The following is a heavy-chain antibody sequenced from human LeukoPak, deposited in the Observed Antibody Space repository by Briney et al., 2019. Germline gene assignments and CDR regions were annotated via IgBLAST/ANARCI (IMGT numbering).Heavy chain of an antibody. D-gene: IGHD1-26*01. CDR2: LKQDGSEE. V-gene: IGHV3-7*05. CDR3: ARDPYSGSYGAFDI. J-gene: IGHJ3*02. CDR1: GFTFRSYW. Sequence: GGSLRLSCAASGFTFRSYWMSWVRQAPGKGLEWVANLKQDGSEEIYVDSVKGRFTISRDNAENSLFLQMNSLRDEDTAVYYCARDPYSGSYGAFDIWGQGTMVTVS.